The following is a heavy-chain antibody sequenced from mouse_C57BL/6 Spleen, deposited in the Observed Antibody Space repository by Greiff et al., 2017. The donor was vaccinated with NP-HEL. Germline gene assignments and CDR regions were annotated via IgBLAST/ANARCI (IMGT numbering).Heavy chain of an antibody. D-gene: IGHD2-3*01. J-gene: IGHJ1*03. V-gene: IGHV5-9-1*02. CDR1: GFTFSSYA. CDR2: ISSGGDYI. Sequence: EVQGVESGEGLVKPGGSLKLSCAASGFTFSSYAMSWVRQTPEKRLEWVAYISSGGDYIYYADPVKGRFTISRDNARNTLYLQMRRLKSEDTAMYYCTRAGGYYGYWYFDVWGTGTTVTVSS. CDR3: TRAGGYYGYWYFDV.